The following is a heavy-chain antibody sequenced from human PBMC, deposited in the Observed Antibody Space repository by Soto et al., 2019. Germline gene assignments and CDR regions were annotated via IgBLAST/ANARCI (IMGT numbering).Heavy chain of an antibody. J-gene: IGHJ4*02. D-gene: IGHD3-9*01. CDR2: INVHNGNT. V-gene: IGHV1-18*01. CDR1: GYKFTSFG. CDR3: ARHYDILTGYFSGSDY. Sequence: QVQLVQSGAEVRKPGASVKVSCKASGYKFTSFGINWVRQAPGQGLEWMGWINVHNGNTEYAQNLRGRVTMTTDTSTNTANIELRSLTSDDTAVYYCARHYDILTGYFSGSDYWGQGTLVTVSS.